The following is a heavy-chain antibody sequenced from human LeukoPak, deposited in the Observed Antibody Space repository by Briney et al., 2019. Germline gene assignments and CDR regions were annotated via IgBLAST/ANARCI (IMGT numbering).Heavy chain of an antibody. CDR1: GFTFSSYA. V-gene: IGHV3-64*01. J-gene: IGHJ3*02. CDR2: ISSNGGST. Sequence: GGSLRLSCAASGFTFSSYAMHWVRQAPGKGLEYVSTISSNGGSTYHANSVKGRFTISRDNSKNTLYLQMGSLRDEDMAVYYCARTLTFYYSDAFDIWGQGTMVTVSS. D-gene: IGHD3-22*01. CDR3: ARTLTFYYSDAFDI.